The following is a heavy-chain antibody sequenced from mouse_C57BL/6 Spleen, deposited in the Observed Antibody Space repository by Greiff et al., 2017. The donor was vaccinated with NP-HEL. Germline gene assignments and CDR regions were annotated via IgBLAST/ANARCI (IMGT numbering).Heavy chain of an antibody. D-gene: IGHD6-5*01. CDR3: ATNHPYVRGAMDC. CDR1: FSPFPLSC. CDR2: LHPLRCSP. J-gene: IGHJ4*01. V-gene: IGHV1-7*01. Sequence: VQLQQSGAELANLGASVKLSCKASFSPFPLSCLPFFPPRPFPFLSFLFSLHPLRCSPKYNQKFKDKATLTADKSSSTAYMQLSSLTYEDSAVYYCATNHPYVRGAMDCWGPLTSVTVSS.